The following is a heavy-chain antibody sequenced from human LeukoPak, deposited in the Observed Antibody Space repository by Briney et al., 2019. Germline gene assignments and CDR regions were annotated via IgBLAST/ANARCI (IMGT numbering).Heavy chain of an antibody. CDR2: ISYDGSNK. J-gene: IGHJ6*03. CDR3: ARDPARGHYGSGSYYTTHYYYYYMDV. D-gene: IGHD3-10*01. CDR1: GFTFSSYA. V-gene: IGHV3-30-3*01. Sequence: PGRSLRLSCAASGFTFSSYAMHWVRQAPGKGLEWVAVISYDGSNKYYADSVKGRFTISRDNSKNTLYLQMNSLRAEDTAVYYCARDPARGHYGSGSYYTTHYYYYYMDVWGKGTTVTVSS.